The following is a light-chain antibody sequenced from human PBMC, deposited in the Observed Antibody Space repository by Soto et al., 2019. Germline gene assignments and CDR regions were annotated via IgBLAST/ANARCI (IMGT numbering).Light chain of an antibody. CDR3: LQDYIYPWT. J-gene: IGKJ1*01. V-gene: IGKV1-6*01. Sequence: AIQMTQSPSSLSASVGDRVTITCRASQGIRNDLGWYQQKPGKAPKLLIYDASSLQSGVPSRFSGSGSGTDYTLTISSLQPEDFATYYCLQDYIYPWTFGQGTKVEIK. CDR2: DAS. CDR1: QGIRND.